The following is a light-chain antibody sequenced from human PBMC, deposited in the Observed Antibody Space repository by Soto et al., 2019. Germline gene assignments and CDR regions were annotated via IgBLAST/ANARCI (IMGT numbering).Light chain of an antibody. V-gene: IGKV1-5*03. CDR1: QSISSW. J-gene: IGKJ4*01. CDR3: QQYNSYSLT. Sequence: ASVGDRVTITCRASQSISSWLAWYQQKPGKAPKLLIYKASSLESGVPSRFSGSGSGTEFTLTISSLQPDDFATYYCQQYNSYSLTFGGGTKVDIK. CDR2: KAS.